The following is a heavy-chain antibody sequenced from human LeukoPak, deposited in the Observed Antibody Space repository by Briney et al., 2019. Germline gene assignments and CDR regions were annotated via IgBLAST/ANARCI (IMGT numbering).Heavy chain of an antibody. Sequence: SETLSLTCTVSGYSISSGYYWGWIRQPPGKGLEWIGSIYHSGSTYYNPSLKSRLAISVDTPKNQFSLKLSSVTAADTAVYYCATSSRYYDFWSGYLAAEFGYWGQGTLVTVSS. V-gene: IGHV4-38-2*02. CDR1: GYSISSGYY. J-gene: IGHJ4*02. CDR2: IYHSGST. CDR3: ATSSRYYDFWSGYLAAEFGY. D-gene: IGHD3-3*01.